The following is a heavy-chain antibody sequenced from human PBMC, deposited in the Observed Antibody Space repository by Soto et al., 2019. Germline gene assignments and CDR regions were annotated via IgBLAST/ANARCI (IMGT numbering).Heavy chain of an antibody. CDR1: GDSISSVDYF. CDR2: IYKSATT. CDR3: ARGRYCLTGRCFPKSFDS. D-gene: IGHD2-15*01. Sequence: PSETLSLTCSVSGDSISSVDYFWAWIRQPPXQALEYIGYIYKSATTYYNPSFESRVAISLDTSKSQFSLNVTSVTAADTAVYFCARGRYCLTGRCFPKSFDSWGQGTLGTVCS. V-gene: IGHV4-30-4*01. J-gene: IGHJ5*01.